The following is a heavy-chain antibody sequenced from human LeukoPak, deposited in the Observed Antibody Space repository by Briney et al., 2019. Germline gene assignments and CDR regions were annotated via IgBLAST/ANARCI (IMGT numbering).Heavy chain of an antibody. J-gene: IGHJ5*02. CDR3: ARRPLHSQNYFDP. CDR2: IFPGDSDT. Sequence: HGEPLNISCNASGDSFTSYWVAWVRPKPREGMEWMGVIFPGDSDTRYTPSFEGPVGISVDRSATTTYLHSTAVKASDADVYYCARRPLHSQNYFDPWGKGTPVTVSP. CDR1: GDSFTSYW. V-gene: IGHV5-51*01. D-gene: IGHD1-7*01.